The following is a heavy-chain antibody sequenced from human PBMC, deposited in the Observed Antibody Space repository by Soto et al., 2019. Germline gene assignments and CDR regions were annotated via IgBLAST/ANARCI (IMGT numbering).Heavy chain of an antibody. Sequence: EVQLVESGGGWVQPGGSLKLSCAASGFTFSGSVIHWVRQASGKGLEWVGRIRTKANSYATAYAVSVKGRFTISRDDSENTAYLQICSLKTEETAIYYFTRTGGYNGSDHEFDQWGQGTLVTVSS. CDR3: TRTGGYNGSDHEFDQ. V-gene: IGHV3-73*02. CDR1: GFTFSGSV. D-gene: IGHD1-26*01. J-gene: IGHJ4*02. CDR2: IRTKANSYAT.